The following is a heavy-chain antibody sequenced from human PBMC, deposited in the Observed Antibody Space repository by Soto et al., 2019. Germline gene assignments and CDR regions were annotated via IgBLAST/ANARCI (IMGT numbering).Heavy chain of an antibody. CDR1: GFTFSDYD. J-gene: IGHJ3*01. CDR2: ISSSGSTM. V-gene: IGHV3-11*01. Sequence: QVQLVESGGGLVKPGGSLRLSCAASGFTFSDYDMSWIRQDPGKGLEWVSYISSSGSTMYYADSVKGRFNISRDNAKNSLSLKMNSLRAEDTAVYYCARDYSLGYYDILTAYPGVWGQGTVVTVSS. CDR3: ARDYSLGYYDILTAYPGV. D-gene: IGHD3-9*01.